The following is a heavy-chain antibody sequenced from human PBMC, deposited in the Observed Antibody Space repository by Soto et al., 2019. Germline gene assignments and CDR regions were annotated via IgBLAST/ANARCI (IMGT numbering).Heavy chain of an antibody. CDR3: ARVSHPGGPKYYDILTGYSPDY. D-gene: IGHD3-9*01. Sequence: ASVKVSCKASGYTFTSYGISWVRQAPGQGLEWMGWISAYNGNTNYAQKLQGRVTMTTDTSTSTAYMELRSLRSDDTAVYYCARVSHPGGPKYYDILTGYSPDYWGQGTLVTVSS. J-gene: IGHJ4*02. V-gene: IGHV1-18*01. CDR2: ISAYNGNT. CDR1: GYTFTSYG.